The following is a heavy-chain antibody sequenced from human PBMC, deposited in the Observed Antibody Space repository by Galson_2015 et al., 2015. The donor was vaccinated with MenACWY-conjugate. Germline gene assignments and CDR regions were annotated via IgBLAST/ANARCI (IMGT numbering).Heavy chain of an antibody. CDR1: GFTFSTYW. D-gene: IGHD1-26*01. CDR2: IHPDGSTT. Sequence: SLRLSCAPSGFTFSTYWMHWVRQAPGKGLEWVSRIHPDGSTTDYAESMKGRFTISRDNAKNTLFLQIHSLRVEDTAVYYCATAGSYRFDYWGQGALVTVSS. V-gene: IGHV3-74*01. CDR3: ATAGSYRFDY. J-gene: IGHJ4*02.